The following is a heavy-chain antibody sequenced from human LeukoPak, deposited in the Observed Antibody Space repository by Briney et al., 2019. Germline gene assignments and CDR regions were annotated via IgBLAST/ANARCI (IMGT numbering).Heavy chain of an antibody. V-gene: IGHV3-48*04. J-gene: IGHJ4*02. CDR3: ARDRSEDDSSGYVHRDFDY. CDR2: ISSSGGNI. D-gene: IGHD3-22*01. Sequence: GGSLRLSCAASGFSFSNHGIHWVRQAPGKGLEWISYISSSGGNINYADSVQGRFTISRDNAKESLYLQMNSLRAEDTAIYYCARDRSEDDSSGYVHRDFDYWGQGTLVIVSS. CDR1: GFSFSNHG.